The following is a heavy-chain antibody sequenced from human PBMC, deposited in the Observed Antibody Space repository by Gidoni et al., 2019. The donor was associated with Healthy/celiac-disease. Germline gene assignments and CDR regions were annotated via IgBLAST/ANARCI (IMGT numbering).Heavy chain of an antibody. V-gene: IGHV4-59*01. D-gene: IGHD6-13*01. CDR3: ARVPISSWSCFDY. CDR1: GGSISSYY. J-gene: IGHJ4*02. Sequence: QVQLQEWGPGPVKPSATLSLTCTVPGGSISSYYWSWIRQPPGKGLEWIGYIYYSGSTNYNPSLKSRVTISVDTSKNQFSLKLSSVTAADTAVYYCARVPISSWSCFDYWGQGTLVTVSS. CDR2: IYYSGST.